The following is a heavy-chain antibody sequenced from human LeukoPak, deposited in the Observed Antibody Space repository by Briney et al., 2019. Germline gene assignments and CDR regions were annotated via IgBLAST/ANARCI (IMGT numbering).Heavy chain of an antibody. J-gene: IGHJ4*02. CDR3: ARAGGGYRLDY. CDR1: GFTFSSYW. D-gene: IGHD1-26*01. CDR2: IKQDRSEK. V-gene: IGHV3-7*05. Sequence: PGGSLRLSCAVSGFTFSSYWMSWVRQAPGKGLEWVANIKQDRSEKYYVDSVKGRFTISRDNAKNSLYLQMNSLRAEDTAVYYCARAGGGYRLDYWGQGTLVTVSS.